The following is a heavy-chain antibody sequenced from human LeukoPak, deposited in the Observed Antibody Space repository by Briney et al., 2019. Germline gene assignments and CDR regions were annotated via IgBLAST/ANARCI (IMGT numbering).Heavy chain of an antibody. CDR1: GFTFTNAW. CDR3: AIRYATSSGLGY. D-gene: IGHD2-8*01. J-gene: IGHJ4*02. Sequence: GGSLRLSCAVSGFTFTNAWMSWVRQAPGKGLEWVGRIKSKTDGGTTDYAAPVKGRFTISRDDSKNTLFLQMNSLKTEDTAVYFCAIRYATSSGLGYWGQGTLVTVSS. V-gene: IGHV3-15*01. CDR2: IKSKTDGGTT.